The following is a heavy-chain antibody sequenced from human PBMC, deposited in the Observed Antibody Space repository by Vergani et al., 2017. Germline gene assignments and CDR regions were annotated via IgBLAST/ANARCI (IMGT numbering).Heavy chain of an antibody. CDR1: GFTFSSYA. D-gene: IGHD5-24*01. CDR3: AKDRGVQRWLQFQGAFDI. V-gene: IGHV3-23*01. Sequence: EVQLLESGGGLVQPGGSLRLSCAASGFTFSSYAMSWVRQAPGKGLEWVSSISGSGGSTYYADSVKGRFTISRDNSKNTLYLQMNSLRAEDTAVYYCAKDRGVQRWLQFQGAFDIWGQGTMVTVSS. J-gene: IGHJ3*02. CDR2: ISGSGGST.